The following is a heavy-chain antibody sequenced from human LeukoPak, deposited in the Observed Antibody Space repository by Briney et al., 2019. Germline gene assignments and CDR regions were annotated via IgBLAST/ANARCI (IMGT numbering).Heavy chain of an antibody. V-gene: IGHV3-20*04. D-gene: IGHD3-10*02. J-gene: IGHJ6*04. CDR1: GFTFDDYG. CDR3: AELGITMIGGV. CDR2: INWNGGST. Sequence: PGGSLRLSCAASGFTFDDYGMSWVRQAPGKGQEWVSGINWNGGSTGYADSVKGRFTISRDNAKNSLYLQMNSLRAEDTAVYYCAELGITMIGGVWGKGTTVTISS.